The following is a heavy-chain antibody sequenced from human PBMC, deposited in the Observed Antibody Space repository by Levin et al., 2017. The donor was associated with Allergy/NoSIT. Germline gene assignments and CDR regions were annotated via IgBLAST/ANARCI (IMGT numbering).Heavy chain of an antibody. J-gene: IGHJ6*02. CDR1: GFTFNDFY. Sequence: GESLKISCAASGFTFNDFYISWVRQAPGKGLQWVAYISPGSTYIKYADSVQGRFSISRDNARNSVSLQMNSLRADDTALYFCARFIAAARNYYYGMDVWGQGTTVTVSS. V-gene: IGHV3-11*03. CDR2: ISPGSTYI. CDR3: ARFIAAARNYYYGMDV. D-gene: IGHD6-13*01.